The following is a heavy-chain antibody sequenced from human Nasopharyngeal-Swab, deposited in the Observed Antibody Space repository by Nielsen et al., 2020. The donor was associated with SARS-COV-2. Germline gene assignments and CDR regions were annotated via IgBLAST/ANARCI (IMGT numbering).Heavy chain of an antibody. V-gene: IGHV3-15*01. Sequence: GESLKISCAASGFTFSNAWMSWVRQAPGKGLEWVGRIKSKTDGGTTDCAAPVKGRFTISRDDSKNTLYLQMNSLKTEDTAVYYCTTEEVVVVAALDYWGQGTLVTVSS. D-gene: IGHD2-15*01. CDR2: IKSKTDGGTT. CDR3: TTEEVVVVAALDY. J-gene: IGHJ4*02. CDR1: GFTFSNAW.